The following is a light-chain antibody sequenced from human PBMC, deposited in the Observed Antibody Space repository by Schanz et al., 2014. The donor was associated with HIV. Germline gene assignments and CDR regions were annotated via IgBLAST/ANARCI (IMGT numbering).Light chain of an antibody. J-gene: IGLJ3*02. Sequence: QSVLTQPPSASGTPGQRVTISCSGSSSNIGSNTVNWYQQLPGTAPKLLIYSNNQRPSGVPDRFSGSKSGSSASLAISGLQAEDEADYYCQSFDGSLGGVLFGGGTKVTVL. CDR1: SSNIGSNT. CDR2: SNN. CDR3: QSFDGSLGGVL. V-gene: IGLV1-44*01.